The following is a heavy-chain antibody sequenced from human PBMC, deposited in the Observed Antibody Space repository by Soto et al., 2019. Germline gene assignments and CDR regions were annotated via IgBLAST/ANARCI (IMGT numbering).Heavy chain of an antibody. V-gene: IGHV3-30*03. Sequence: QVQLVESGGGVVQPGRSLRLSCAASGFTFSRYGMHWVRQAPGKGLEWVAVISYDGSNKYYADSVKGRFTISRDNSKNTLYLQMNSLRAEDTAVYYCAGGRAFDIWGQGTMVTVSS. CDR1: GFTFSRYG. J-gene: IGHJ3*02. CDR3: AGGRAFDI. D-gene: IGHD3-16*01. CDR2: ISYDGSNK.